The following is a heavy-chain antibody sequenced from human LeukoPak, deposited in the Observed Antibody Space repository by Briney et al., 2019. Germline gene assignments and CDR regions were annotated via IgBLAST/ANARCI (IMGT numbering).Heavy chain of an antibody. J-gene: IGHJ6*02. CDR2: INASGGST. Sequence: GSVRVSCKASGYTFTSYYMHWGREAPGQGGEGRGIINASGGSTSYAQKFHGRVTMTRDTSTSTVYMELSSLRSEDTAVYYCARAIGELPGYYYYYGMDFWGQGTTVTVSS. CDR3: ARAIGELPGYYYYYGMDF. V-gene: IGHV1-46*01. D-gene: IGHD1-26*01. CDR1: GYTFTSYY.